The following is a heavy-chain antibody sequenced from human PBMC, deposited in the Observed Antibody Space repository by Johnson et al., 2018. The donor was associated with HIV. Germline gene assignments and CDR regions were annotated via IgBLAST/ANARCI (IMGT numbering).Heavy chain of an antibody. J-gene: IGHJ3*02. V-gene: IGHV3-30*18. CDR1: GFTFDDYA. CDR2: ISYDGSNK. Sequence: VQLVESGGGLVQPGRSLRLSCAASGFTFDDYAMHWVRQAPGKGLEWVAVISYDGSNKYYADSVKGRFTISRDNSKNTLYLQMNSLRAEDTAVYYCAKSGLFVLVVYAPDVFDIWGQGTMVTVSS. CDR3: AKSGLFVLVVYAPDVFDI. D-gene: IGHD2-8*02.